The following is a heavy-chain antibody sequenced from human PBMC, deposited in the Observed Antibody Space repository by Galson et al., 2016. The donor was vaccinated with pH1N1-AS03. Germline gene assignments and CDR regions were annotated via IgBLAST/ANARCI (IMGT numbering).Heavy chain of an antibody. J-gene: IGHJ4*02. CDR1: GGSITSYH. CDR3: ARMTYNDFLDS. V-gene: IGHV4-59*01. Sequence: TLSLTCPVSGGSITSYHWSWIRQPPGKGLEWIGHVYSPGRSKYNPSLKSRVTLSLDTTTNQFSLKMTSVTPADTAIYYCARMTYNDFLDSWGQGRPVTVSS. D-gene: IGHD1-14*01. CDR2: VYSPGRS.